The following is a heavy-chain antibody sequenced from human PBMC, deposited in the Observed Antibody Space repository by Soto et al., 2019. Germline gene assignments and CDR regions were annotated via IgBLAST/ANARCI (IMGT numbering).Heavy chain of an antibody. Sequence: PGGSLRLSCATSGIKFSSYWIHWVRQTPGKGLVWVSRIDNDGSSTVYADSVKGRFAISRDNAKNTPYLQMNSRRAEDTAVYYCVRGGTYCSTTSCYFDYWGQGTLVTVSS. J-gene: IGHJ4*02. CDR1: GIKFSSYW. CDR2: IDNDGSST. CDR3: VRGGTYCSTTSCYFDY. V-gene: IGHV3-74*01. D-gene: IGHD2-2*01.